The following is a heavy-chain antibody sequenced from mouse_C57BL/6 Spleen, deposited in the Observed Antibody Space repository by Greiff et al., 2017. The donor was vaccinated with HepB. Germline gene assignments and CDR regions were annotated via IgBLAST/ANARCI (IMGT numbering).Heavy chain of an antibody. V-gene: IGHV1-63*01. Sequence: QVQLQQSGAELVRPGTSVKMSCKASGYTFTNYWIGWAKQRPGHGLEWIGDIYPGGGYTNYNEKFKGKATLTADKSSSTAYMQFSSLTSEDSAIYYCARKWLNWYFDVWGTGTTVTVSS. D-gene: IGHD2-2*01. J-gene: IGHJ1*03. CDR2: IYPGGGYT. CDR3: ARKWLNWYFDV. CDR1: GYTFTNYW.